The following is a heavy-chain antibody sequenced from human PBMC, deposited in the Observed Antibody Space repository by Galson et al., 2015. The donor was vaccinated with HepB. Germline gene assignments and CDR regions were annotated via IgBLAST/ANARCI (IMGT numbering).Heavy chain of an antibody. Sequence: SLRLSCAASGFTFSSYGMHWVRQAPGKGLEWVSSISSSSSYIYYADSVKGRFTISRDNAKNSLYLQMNSLRAEDTAVYYCARDSAPGIEVSGWGQGTLVTVSS. J-gene: IGHJ4*02. CDR1: GFTFSSYG. CDR3: ARDSAPGIEVSG. CDR2: ISSSSSYI. D-gene: IGHD6-13*01. V-gene: IGHV3-21*01.